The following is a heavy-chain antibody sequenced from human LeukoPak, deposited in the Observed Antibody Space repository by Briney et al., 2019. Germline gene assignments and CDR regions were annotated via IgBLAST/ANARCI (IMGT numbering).Heavy chain of an antibody. CDR1: GFTFGDYV. CDR2: IRSKAYGGTT. CDR3: TRDQTPYY. J-gene: IGHJ4*02. Sequence: GGSLRLSCTASGFTFGDYVMSWVRQAPEKGLEWVGFIRSKAYGGTTKNAASVKGRFTISRDDSRGIAYLQMNSLNIEDTAVYYCTRDQTPYYWGQGTLVTVSS. V-gene: IGHV3-49*04.